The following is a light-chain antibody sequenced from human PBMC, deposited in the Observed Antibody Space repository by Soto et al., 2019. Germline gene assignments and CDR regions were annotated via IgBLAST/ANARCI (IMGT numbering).Light chain of an antibody. V-gene: IGKV1-5*01. CDR2: DAS. J-gene: IGKJ1*01. CDR3: QQYTGHST. Sequence: DIQMTQSPSTLSASVGDRVTITCRASQSISSWLAWYQQKPGRAPKLLIYDASTLYSGVPSRFSGSRSETEFTLTINSRQPDDFATYYCQQYTGHSTFGQGTKVDIK. CDR1: QSISSW.